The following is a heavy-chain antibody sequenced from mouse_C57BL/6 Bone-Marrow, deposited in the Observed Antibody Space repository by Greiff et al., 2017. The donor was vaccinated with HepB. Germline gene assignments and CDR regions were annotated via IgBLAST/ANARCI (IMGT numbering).Heavy chain of an antibody. CDR2: IRSKSSNYAT. V-gene: IGHV10-3*01. D-gene: IGHD1-1*01. CDR1: GFTFNTYA. J-gene: IGHJ4*01. CDR3: VRGGPTTVVLHYYAMDY. Sequence: EVKLVESGGGLVQPKGSLKLSCAASGFTFNTYAMHWVRQAPGKGLEWVARIRSKSSNYATYYADSVKDRFTISRDDSQSMLYLQMNNLKTEDTAMYYCVRGGPTTVVLHYYAMDYWGQGTSVTVSS.